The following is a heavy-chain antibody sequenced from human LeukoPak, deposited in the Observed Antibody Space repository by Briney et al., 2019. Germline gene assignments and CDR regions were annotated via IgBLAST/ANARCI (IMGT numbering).Heavy chain of an antibody. CDR2: IYPGDSDT. J-gene: IGHJ5*02. Sequence: GESLKISCKGSGYSFTSYWIGWVRQMPGKGLELMGIIYPGDSDTRYSPSFQGQVTISADQSINTAYLQWSSLKASDTAIYYCVRRDITSRYVVWFDPWGQGPPVTVSS. CDR1: GYSFTSYW. CDR3: VRRDITSRYVVWFDP. V-gene: IGHV5-51*01. D-gene: IGHD2-2*01.